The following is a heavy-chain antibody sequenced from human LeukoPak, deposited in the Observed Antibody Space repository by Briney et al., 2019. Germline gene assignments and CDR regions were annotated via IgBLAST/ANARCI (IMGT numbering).Heavy chain of an antibody. CDR2: INHSGST. CDR3: ARGRRGDY. J-gene: IGHJ4*02. V-gene: IGHV4-34*01. CDR1: GGSFSGCY. Sequence: PSETLSLTCAVYGGSFSGCYWSWIRQPPGKGLEWIGEINHSGSTNYNPSLKSRVTISVDTSKNQFSLKLSSVTAADTAVYYCARGRRGDYWGQGTLVTVSS.